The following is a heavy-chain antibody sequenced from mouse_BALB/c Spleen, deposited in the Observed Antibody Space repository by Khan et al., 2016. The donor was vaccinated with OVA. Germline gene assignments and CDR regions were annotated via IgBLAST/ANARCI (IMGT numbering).Heavy chain of an antibody. CDR1: GYTFTDYS. V-gene: IGHV1S29*02. CDR2: IFPNTGDT. D-gene: IGHD1-2*01. J-gene: IGHJ3*01. CDR3: ARSGYGSFAY. Sequence: VQLQQPGPEVVKPGASVKMSCRASGYTFTDYSLDWVQQSHGKSLEWIGYIFPNTGDTVYNQKFKTKATLTVNISSSTAHMELRSLTSEESAVYYCARSGYGSFAYWGQGTLVTVSA.